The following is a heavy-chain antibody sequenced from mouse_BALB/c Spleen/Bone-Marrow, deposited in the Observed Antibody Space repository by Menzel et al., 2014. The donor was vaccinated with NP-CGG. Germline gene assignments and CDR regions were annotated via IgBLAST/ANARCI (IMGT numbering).Heavy chain of an antibody. CDR1: GYTFTSYV. Sequence: EVQLQQSGPELVKPGASVKMSCKASGYTFTSYVMHWVKRKPGQGLEWIGYINPYNDGTKYNEKFKGKATLTSDKSSSTAYMELSSLTSEDSAVYYCARPYYYGSSGDSWFAYWGQGTLVTVSA. D-gene: IGHD1-1*01. V-gene: IGHV1-14*01. J-gene: IGHJ3*01. CDR3: ARPYYYGSSGDSWFAY. CDR2: INPYNDGT.